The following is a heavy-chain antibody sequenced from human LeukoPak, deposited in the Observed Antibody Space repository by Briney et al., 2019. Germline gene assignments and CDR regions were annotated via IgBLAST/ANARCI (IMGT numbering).Heavy chain of an antibody. Sequence: ELVLVSSISSSSIYIYYADSVKGRFTISRDNAKNSLYLQMNSLRAEDTAVYYCAGVHHGDYWGQGTLVTVSS. J-gene: IGHJ4*02. D-gene: IGHD1-14*01. CDR3: AGVHHGDY. V-gene: IGHV3-21*01. CDR2: ISSSSIYI.